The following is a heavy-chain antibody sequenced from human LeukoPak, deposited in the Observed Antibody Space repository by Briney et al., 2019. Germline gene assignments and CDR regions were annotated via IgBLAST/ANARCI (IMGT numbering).Heavy chain of an antibody. J-gene: IGHJ4*02. CDR1: GGSISSYY. V-gene: IGHV4-59*01. CDR3: ARTLRYFDWCFDY. Sequence: SETLSLTCSVSGGSISSYYWSWIRQPPGKGLEWIGYIYYSGSTNYNPSLKSRVTISVDTSKNQFSLKLSSVAAADTAVYYCARTLRYFDWCFDYWGQGTLVTVSS. D-gene: IGHD3-9*01. CDR2: IYYSGST.